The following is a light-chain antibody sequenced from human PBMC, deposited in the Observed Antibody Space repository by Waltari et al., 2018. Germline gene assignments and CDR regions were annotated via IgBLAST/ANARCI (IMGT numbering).Light chain of an antibody. CDR2: DVT. J-gene: IGLJ1*01. V-gene: IGLV2-14*03. CDR1: SSDLGGYNY. CDR3: SSYTSSSTRV. Sequence: QSALTQPASVSGSPGQSFTISCTGSSSDLGGYNYVSWYQQHPGKAPKLMIYDVTNRPSGVSNRFSGSKSGNTASLTISGLQAEDEADYYCSSYTSSSTRVFGAGTKVTVL.